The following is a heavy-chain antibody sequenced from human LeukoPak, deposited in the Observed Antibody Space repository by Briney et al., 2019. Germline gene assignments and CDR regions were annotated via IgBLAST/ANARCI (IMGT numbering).Heavy chain of an antibody. CDR1: GGSFSGYY. V-gene: IGHV4-34*01. Sequence: PSETLSLTCAVYGGSFSGYYWSWIRQPPGKGLEWIGEINHSGSTNYNPSLKSRVTISVDTSKNRFSLKLSSVTAADTAVYYCVRGRPKRGYTYILGRPFDYWGQGTLVTVSS. CDR3: VRGRPKRGYTYILGRPFDY. CDR2: INHSGST. J-gene: IGHJ4*02. D-gene: IGHD5-12*01.